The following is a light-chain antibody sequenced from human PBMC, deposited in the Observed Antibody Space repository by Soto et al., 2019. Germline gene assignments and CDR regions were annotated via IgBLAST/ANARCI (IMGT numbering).Light chain of an antibody. CDR3: HHSYSIIT. CDR1: QSISSY. Sequence: DIQMTQSPSSLSASVGDRVTITCRASQSISSYLNWYQQKPGKAPKLLIYAASSLQSGVPSRFSGSGSGTDFTLTISSLQPEDFATYYYHHSYSIITSGQGPRLEIK. CDR2: AAS. J-gene: IGKJ5*01. V-gene: IGKV1-39*01.